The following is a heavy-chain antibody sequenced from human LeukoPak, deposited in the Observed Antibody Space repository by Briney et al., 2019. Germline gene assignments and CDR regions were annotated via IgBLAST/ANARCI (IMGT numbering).Heavy chain of an antibody. J-gene: IGHJ4*02. V-gene: IGHV4-59*01. CDR2: IYYSGST. CDR3: ARSGGSYYFLFDY. CDR1: GGSISSYY. Sequence: PSETLSLTCTVSGGSISSYYWSWIRQPPGKGLEWIGYIYYSGSTNYNPSLKSRVTISVDTSKNQFSLKLSSVTAADTAVYYCARSGGSYYFLFDYWGQGTLVTVSS. D-gene: IGHD1-26*01.